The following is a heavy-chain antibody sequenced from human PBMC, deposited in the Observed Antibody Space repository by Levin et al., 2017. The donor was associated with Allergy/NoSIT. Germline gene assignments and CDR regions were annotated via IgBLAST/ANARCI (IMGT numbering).Heavy chain of an antibody. J-gene: IGHJ4*02. Sequence: GGSLRLSCAASGITVNSTYMSWVRQAPGKGLEWVSVTFSGGSSYYADSVKGRFTVSRDNSKNTLYLQMDSLRAEDTAVYYCARDGPYSFGGYWGQGTLVAVSS. D-gene: IGHD3-10*01. CDR1: GITVNSTY. CDR3: ARDGPYSFGGY. V-gene: IGHV3-53*01. CDR2: TFSGGSS.